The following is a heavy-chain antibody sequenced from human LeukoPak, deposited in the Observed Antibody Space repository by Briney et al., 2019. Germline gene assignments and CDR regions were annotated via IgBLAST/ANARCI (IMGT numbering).Heavy chain of an antibody. D-gene: IGHD2-8*02. CDR1: GGSITSRSFY. Sequence: SETLSLTCIVSGGSITSRSFYWGWIRQPPGKGLEWIGSIYYSGTTHYNPSLKSRATLSVDTSKNQFFLNLSSVTAPDTAVYYCARHAWVGRTGFDYWGRGTLVTVSS. V-gene: IGHV4-39*01. CDR3: ARHAWVGRTGFDY. CDR2: IYYSGTT. J-gene: IGHJ4*02.